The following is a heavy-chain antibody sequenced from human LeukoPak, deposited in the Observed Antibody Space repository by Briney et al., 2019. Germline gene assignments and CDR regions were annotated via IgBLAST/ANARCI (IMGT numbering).Heavy chain of an antibody. D-gene: IGHD3-22*01. CDR2: INHSGST. CDR1: GGSFSGYY. Sequence: SETLSLTCAVYGGSFSGYYWSWIRQPPGKGLEWIGEINHSGSTNYNPSLKSRVTISVDTSKNQFSLKLSSVTAADTAVYYCARDTRYDSSGYYYDKGDYWGQGTLVTVSP. J-gene: IGHJ4*02. CDR3: ARDTRYDSSGYYYDKGDY. V-gene: IGHV4-34*01.